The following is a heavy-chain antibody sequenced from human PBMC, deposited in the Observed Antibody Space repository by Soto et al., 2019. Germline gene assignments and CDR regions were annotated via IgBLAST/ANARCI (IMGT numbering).Heavy chain of an antibody. Sequence: QLQLVQSAAEVKKPGASVRVSCKAYGYPFIKYGISWVRQAPEQGLEWMGWVNVDSGYTNYAQKFQARVTMTADTSSDTAFMELRSLRLDDSAVYFCATSYDSGFDPWGQGTLVSVSS. D-gene: IGHD5-12*01. CDR1: GYPFIKYG. CDR3: ATSYDSGFDP. V-gene: IGHV1-18*04. CDR2: VNVDSGYT. J-gene: IGHJ5*02.